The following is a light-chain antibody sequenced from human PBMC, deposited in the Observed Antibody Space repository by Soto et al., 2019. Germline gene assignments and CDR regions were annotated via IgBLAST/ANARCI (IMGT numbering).Light chain of an antibody. Sequence: EIVMTQSPATLSVSPGERATLSCRASQSVSSKLAWYQQKPGQAPRLLIYGASTRATGVPASFSGSGSGTDFTLTISSLQSEDFAVYYCQQYNEWPPWTFGQGTKVEVK. V-gene: IGKV3-15*01. J-gene: IGKJ1*01. CDR1: QSVSSK. CDR3: QQYNEWPPWT. CDR2: GAS.